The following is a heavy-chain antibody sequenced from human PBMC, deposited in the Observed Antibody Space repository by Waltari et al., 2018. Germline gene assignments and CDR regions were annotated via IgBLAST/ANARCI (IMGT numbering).Heavy chain of an antibody. CDR2: IYTSGST. Sequence: QVQLQESGPGLVKPSQTLSLTCTVSGGSISSGSYYWSWIRPPAGKGLEWIGRIYTSGSTNYNPSLKSRVTISVDTSKNQFSLKLSSVTAADTAVYYCARHKTHYDFLDSVDYWGQGTLVTVSS. CDR3: ARHKTHYDFLDSVDY. CDR1: GGSISSGSYY. V-gene: IGHV4-61*02. D-gene: IGHD3-3*01. J-gene: IGHJ4*02.